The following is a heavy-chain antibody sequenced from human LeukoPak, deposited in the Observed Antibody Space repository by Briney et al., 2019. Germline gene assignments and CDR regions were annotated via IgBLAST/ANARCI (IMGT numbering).Heavy chain of an antibody. CDR1: GGSISSYY. V-gene: IGHV4-59*01. CDR2: IYYSGST. Sequence: SETLSLTCTVSGGSISSYYWSWIRQPPGRGLEWIGYIYYSGSTNYNPSLKSRVTISVDTSKNQFSLKLSSVTAADTAVYYCARDTYYYGMDVWGQGTTVTVSS. CDR3: ARDTYYYGMDV. J-gene: IGHJ6*02.